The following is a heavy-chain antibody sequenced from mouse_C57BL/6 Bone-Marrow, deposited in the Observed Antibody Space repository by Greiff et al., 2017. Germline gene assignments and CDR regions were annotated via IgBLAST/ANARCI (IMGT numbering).Heavy chain of an antibody. Sequence: VKLLQPGAELVRPGSSVKLSCKASGYTFTSYWMHWVQQRPIQGLEWIGNIDPSVSETHYHPKFKDKATVTIDKSSSTAYMQRSSLTSEDSAVYYWARSYYGNYFGYWGQGTTLTVSS. CDR1: GYTFTSYW. D-gene: IGHD1-1*01. CDR3: ARSYYGNYFGY. J-gene: IGHJ2*01. V-gene: IGHV1-52*01. CDR2: IDPSVSET.